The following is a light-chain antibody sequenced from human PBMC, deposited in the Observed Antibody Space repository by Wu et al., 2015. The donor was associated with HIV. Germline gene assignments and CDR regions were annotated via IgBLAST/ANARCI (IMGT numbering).Light chain of an antibody. CDR1: QSVNRNY. V-gene: IGKV3-20*01. CDR3: QQYGSSPRT. CDR2: GAS. Sequence: EIVLTQSPGTLSLSPGERATLSCRASQSVNRNYLAWYQQKPGQAPRLLIYGASSRATGIPDRFSGSGSGTDFTLAISRLEPEDFAVYYCQQYGSSPRTFGQGTKVKSN. J-gene: IGKJ1*01.